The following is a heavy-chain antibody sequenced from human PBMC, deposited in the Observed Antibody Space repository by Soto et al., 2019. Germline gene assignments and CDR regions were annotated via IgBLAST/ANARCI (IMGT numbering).Heavy chain of an antibody. CDR2: IYPGDSDT. Sequence: GESLKISCKGSGYSFTSYWIGWVRQMPGKALEWMGIIYPGDSDTRYSPSFQGQVTISADKSISTAYLQWSSLKASDTAMYYCARVDTADNYYYYYGMDVWGQGTTVTVSS. D-gene: IGHD5-18*01. V-gene: IGHV5-51*01. J-gene: IGHJ6*02. CDR3: ARVDTADNYYYYYGMDV. CDR1: GYSFTSYW.